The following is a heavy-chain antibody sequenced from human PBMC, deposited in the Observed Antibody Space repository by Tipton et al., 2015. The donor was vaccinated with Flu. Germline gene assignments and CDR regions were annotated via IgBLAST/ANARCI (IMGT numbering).Heavy chain of an antibody. V-gene: IGHV5-51*01. CDR3: ARSGTSSFRFFDL. Sequence: QLVQSGAEVKKPGDSLKISCKGSGYSFTSYWIGWVRQMPGQGLEWMGNIYPSDSDTRYSPSFQGQVTISGDKSISTAYLQWSSLKASDTAMYYCARSGTSSFRFFDLWGRGTLVTVSS. CDR2: IYPSDSDT. D-gene: IGHD1-26*01. CDR1: GYSFTSYW. J-gene: IGHJ2*01.